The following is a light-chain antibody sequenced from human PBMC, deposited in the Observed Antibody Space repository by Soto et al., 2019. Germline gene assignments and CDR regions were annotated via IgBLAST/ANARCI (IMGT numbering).Light chain of an antibody. CDR3: QQYGKTPYT. J-gene: IGKJ2*01. Sequence: IVLPQSPGTLSLSPGARATLSCRASQSVSGGYLSWYRHKPGQAPRLLIDGVSRRATGTPDRFSGRGSGTEFTLTISRREPEDCAVYYCQQYGKTPYTFGQGTKLEIK. V-gene: IGKV3-20*01. CDR1: QSVSGGY. CDR2: GVS.